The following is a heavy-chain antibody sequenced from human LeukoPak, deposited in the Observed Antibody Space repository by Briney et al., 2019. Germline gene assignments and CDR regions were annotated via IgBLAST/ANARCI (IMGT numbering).Heavy chain of an antibody. J-gene: IGHJ4*02. CDR1: GFTFNKYA. V-gene: IGHV3-23*01. CDR2: IGRSGANS. Sequence: GGSLRLSCAASGFTFNKYAMSWVRQSPGKGLEWVSAIGRSGANSYYATSVKGRFSVSRDNTKNTFHLQMNSLRVEDTAIYYCAKLQTAVVPAATLGFDSWGQGTLVTVSS. D-gene: IGHD2-2*01. CDR3: AKLQTAVVPAATLGFDS.